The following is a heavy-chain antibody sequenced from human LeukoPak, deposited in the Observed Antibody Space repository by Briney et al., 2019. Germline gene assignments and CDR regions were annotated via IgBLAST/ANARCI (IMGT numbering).Heavy chain of an antibody. Sequence: SETLSLTWNVSGGSISSYYRSWIRQPPGKGLEWLGYIFYSGSTNYNPSLKSRVTKSVDTSKNQFSLKLSSVTAADTAVYYCARGRVGATFDYWGQGTLVTVSS. CDR2: IFYSGST. J-gene: IGHJ4*02. V-gene: IGHV4-59*12. CDR1: GGSISSYY. CDR3: ARGRVGATFDY. D-gene: IGHD1-26*01.